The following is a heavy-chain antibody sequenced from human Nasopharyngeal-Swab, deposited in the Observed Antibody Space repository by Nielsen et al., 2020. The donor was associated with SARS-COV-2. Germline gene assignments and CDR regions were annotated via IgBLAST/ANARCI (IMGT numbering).Heavy chain of an antibody. CDR1: GFTVSSHY. Sequence: GESLKISCAASGFTVSSHYMSWVRQAPGKGLEWVSVIYSGGSTYYADSVKGRFTISRDNSKNTLYLQINSLRAEDTAVYYCARDYCGGDCYGDYWGQGTLVTVSS. CDR2: IYSGGST. D-gene: IGHD2-21*02. V-gene: IGHV3-66*01. J-gene: IGHJ4*02. CDR3: ARDYCGGDCYGDY.